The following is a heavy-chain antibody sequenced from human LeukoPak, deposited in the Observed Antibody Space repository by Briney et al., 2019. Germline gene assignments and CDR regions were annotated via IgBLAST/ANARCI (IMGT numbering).Heavy chain of an antibody. CDR1: GYTFTSYG. CDR3: ARVGIVVVPAAFDI. V-gene: IGHV1-69*04. D-gene: IGHD2-2*01. Sequence: ASVKVSCKASGYTFTSYGISWVRQAPGQGLEWMGRIIPILGIANYAQKFQGRVTITADKSTSTAYMELSSLRSEDTAVYYCARVGIVVVPAAFDIWGQGTMVTVSS. J-gene: IGHJ3*02. CDR2: IIPILGIA.